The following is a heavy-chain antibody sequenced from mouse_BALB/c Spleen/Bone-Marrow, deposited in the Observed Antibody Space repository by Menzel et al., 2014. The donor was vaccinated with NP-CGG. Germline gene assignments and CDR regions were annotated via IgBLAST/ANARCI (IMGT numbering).Heavy chain of an antibody. J-gene: IGHJ3*02. D-gene: IGHD2-1*01. CDR2: IDAGGSA. CDR1: GFSLSSNA. V-gene: IGHV5-6-5*01. Sequence: EESGGRLVTPGGSLTLTCTVSGFSLSSNAISWVRQAPGKGLEWIGFIDAGGSAYYASWAKGRFTISKTSTTVDLKITSPTTEDTGTYFCARAYIDANGIFNLWGQRTLVSVS. CDR3: ARAYIDANGIFNL.